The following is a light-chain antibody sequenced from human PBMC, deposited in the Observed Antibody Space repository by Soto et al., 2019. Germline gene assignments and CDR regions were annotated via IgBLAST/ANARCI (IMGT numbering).Light chain of an antibody. CDR2: GSS. V-gene: IGKV3D-15*01. Sequence: VMTQSPANLSVSPGEGATVFCRASQNVATNIAWYQVKPAQAPRLLIYGSSTRATGIPVTFSGSGSGTQFSLTISSLQSEDSAVYYCQQYYHWGLSFGGGTKVEI. J-gene: IGKJ4*01. CDR1: QNVATN. CDR3: QQYYHWGLS.